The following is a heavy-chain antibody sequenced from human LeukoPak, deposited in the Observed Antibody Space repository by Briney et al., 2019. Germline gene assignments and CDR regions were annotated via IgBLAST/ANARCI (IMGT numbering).Heavy chain of an antibody. D-gene: IGHD3-10*01. CDR2: INWNGGST. Sequence: GRSLRLSCAASGYTFDDYGMCWVHQAPGKGLEWVSGINWNGGSTGYADSVKGRFTISRDNAKNSLYLQMNSLRAEDTASYYCARVVTMVRGVISYYMDVWGKGTTVTVSS. CDR1: GYTFDDYG. V-gene: IGHV3-20*04. CDR3: ARVVTMVRGVISYYMDV. J-gene: IGHJ6*03.